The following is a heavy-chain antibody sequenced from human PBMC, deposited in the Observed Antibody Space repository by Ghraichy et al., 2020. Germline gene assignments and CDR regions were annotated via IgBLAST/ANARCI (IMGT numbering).Heavy chain of an antibody. J-gene: IGHJ6*03. D-gene: IGHD3-10*01. CDR1: GGSFSGYY. V-gene: IGHV4-34*01. CDR2: INHSGST. Sequence: SETLSLTCAVYGGSFSGYYWSWIRQPPGKGLEWIGEINHSGSTNYNPSLKSRVTISVDTSKNQFSLKLSSVTAADTAVYYCARVGSGTSLYYYYMDVWGKGTTVTVSS. CDR3: ARVGSGTSLYYYYMDV.